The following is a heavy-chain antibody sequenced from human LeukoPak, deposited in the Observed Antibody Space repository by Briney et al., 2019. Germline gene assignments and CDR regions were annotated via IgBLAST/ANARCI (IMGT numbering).Heavy chain of an antibody. V-gene: IGHV3-7*01. CDR3: ARESYDFWSGYSFYYYYYYMDV. CDR1: GFTFSSYW. CDR2: IEQDGSEK. D-gene: IGHD3-3*01. J-gene: IGHJ6*03. Sequence: PGGSLRLSCAASGFTFSSYWMSWVRQAPGKGLEWVANIEQDGSEKYYVDSVKGRFTISRDNAKNSLYLQMNCLRAEDTAVYYCARESYDFWSGYSFYYYYYYMDVWGKGTTVTVSS.